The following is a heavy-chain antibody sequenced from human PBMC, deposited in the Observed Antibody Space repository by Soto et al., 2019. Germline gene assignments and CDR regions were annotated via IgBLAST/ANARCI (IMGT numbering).Heavy chain of an antibody. D-gene: IGHD1-1*01. V-gene: IGHV4-4*07. CDR2: IYATGTT. Sequence: SETLSLTCTVSGASISGFYWSWIRKSAGKGLEWIGRIYATGTTDYNPSLKSRVMMSVDTSKKQFSLKLRSVTAADTAVYYCVREGTMSLRDWFDPWGQG. CDR3: VREGTMSLRDWFDP. CDR1: GASISGFY. J-gene: IGHJ5*02.